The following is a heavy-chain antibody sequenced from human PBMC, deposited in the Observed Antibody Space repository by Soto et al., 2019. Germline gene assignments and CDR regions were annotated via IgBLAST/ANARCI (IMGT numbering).Heavy chain of an antibody. CDR1: GFTFISYE. Sequence: GGSLRLSCAASGFTFISYEMNWVRQAPGKGLEWVSYISSSGSTIYYADSVKGRFTISRDNAKNSLYLQMNSLRAEDTAVYYCARGPSYDFWSAYASYYYGMDAWGQGTTVTVSS. CDR2: ISSSGSTI. D-gene: IGHD3-3*01. CDR3: ARGPSYDFWSAYASYYYGMDA. J-gene: IGHJ6*02. V-gene: IGHV3-48*03.